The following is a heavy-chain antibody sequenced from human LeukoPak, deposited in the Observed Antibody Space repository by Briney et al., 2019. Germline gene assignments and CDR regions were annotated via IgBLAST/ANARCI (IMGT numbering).Heavy chain of an antibody. CDR3: ARALGDI. J-gene: IGHJ4*02. Sequence: GGSLRLSCAASGFTFSTYWMHWVRQAPGKGPVWVSRISGDGSSTAYGDSVKGRFTISRDKAKNTLYLQMNGLRVEDRAVYYCARALGDIRGQGTLVTVSS. CDR1: GFTFSTYW. V-gene: IGHV3-74*01. CDR2: ISGDGSST.